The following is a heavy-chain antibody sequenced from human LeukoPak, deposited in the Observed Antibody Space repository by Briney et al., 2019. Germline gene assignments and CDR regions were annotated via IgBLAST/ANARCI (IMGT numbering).Heavy chain of an antibody. CDR1: GFTFTSYW. CDR3: ARGSYSYGTPMYYFDY. J-gene: IGHJ4*02. CDR2: INSDGSST. D-gene: IGHD5-18*01. Sequence: GGSLRLSCAASGFTFTSYWMYWVRQAPGKGLVWVSRINSDGSSTSYADSVKGRFTISRDNAKNTLYLQMNSLRAEDTAVYYCARGSYSYGTPMYYFDYWGQGTLVTVSS. V-gene: IGHV3-74*01.